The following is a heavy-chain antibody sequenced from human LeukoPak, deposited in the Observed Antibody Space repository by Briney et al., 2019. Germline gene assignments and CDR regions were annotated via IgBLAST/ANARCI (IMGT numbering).Heavy chain of an antibody. V-gene: IGHV4-59*08. CDR2: IYNSGST. Sequence: SETLSLTCTVSGGPITSYYWSWIRQPPGKGLEWIGYIYNSGSTNYNPSLKSRVTISVDTSKNQFSLKLSSVTAADTAVYYCARHPTSSSWTRYYFDYWGQGTLVTVSS. D-gene: IGHD6-13*01. CDR3: ARHPTSSSWTRYYFDY. J-gene: IGHJ4*02. CDR1: GGPITSYY.